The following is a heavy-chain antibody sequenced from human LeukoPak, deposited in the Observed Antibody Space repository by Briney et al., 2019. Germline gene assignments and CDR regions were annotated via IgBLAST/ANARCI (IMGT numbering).Heavy chain of an antibody. CDR1: GGSISSYY. J-gene: IGHJ5*02. CDR2: IYTSGST. CDR3: ARHRVLTSGSYTIWFDP. V-gene: IGHV4-4*09. Sequence: SETLSLTCTVSGGSISSYYWSWIRQPPGKGLEWIGYIYTSGSTNYNPSLKSRVTIPVDTSKNQFSLKLSSVTAADTAVYYCARHRVLTSGSYTIWFDPWGQGTLVTVSS. D-gene: IGHD1-26*01.